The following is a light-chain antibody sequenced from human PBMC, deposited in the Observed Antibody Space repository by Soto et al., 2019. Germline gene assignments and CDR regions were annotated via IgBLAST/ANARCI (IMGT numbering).Light chain of an antibody. V-gene: IGLV2-8*01. CDR2: EVI. Sequence: QSVLTQPPSASGSPGQSVTISCTGSSSDVGGYNFVSWYQHHPGKAPKLMIYEVIKRPSGVPDRFSGSKSGNTASLTVSGLQAEDEADYYCISYAGSDTYVFGTGTKLTVL. CDR1: SSDVGGYNF. CDR3: ISYAGSDTYV. J-gene: IGLJ1*01.